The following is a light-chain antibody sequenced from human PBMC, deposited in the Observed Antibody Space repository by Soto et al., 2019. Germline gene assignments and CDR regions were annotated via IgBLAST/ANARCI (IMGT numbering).Light chain of an antibody. CDR2: DAS. CDR3: QQYTNTNNPWM. CDR1: QTITTW. V-gene: IGKV1-5*01. J-gene: IGKJ1*01. Sequence: DIRVTQSPPTLSASVGDRVTITCRASQTITTWMAWYQRKPGKAPKLLVYDASTLQSGVATRFSGSGSGTEFTLIISGLQPEDSATYYCQQYTNTNNPWMFGQGTKVDIK.